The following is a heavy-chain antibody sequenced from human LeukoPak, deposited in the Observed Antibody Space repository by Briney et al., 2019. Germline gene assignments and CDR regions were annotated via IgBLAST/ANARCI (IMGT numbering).Heavy chain of an antibody. D-gene: IGHD5-12*01. CDR2: IYYSGST. J-gene: IGHJ5*02. CDR1: GGSISSYY. CDR3: ARVGQWLPFDP. Sequence: PSETLSLTCTVSGGSISSYYWSWIRQPPGKGLEWIGYIYYSGSTNYNPSLKSRVTISVDTSKNQFSLKLSSVTAADTAVYHCARVGQWLPFDPWGQGTLVTVSS. V-gene: IGHV4-59*01.